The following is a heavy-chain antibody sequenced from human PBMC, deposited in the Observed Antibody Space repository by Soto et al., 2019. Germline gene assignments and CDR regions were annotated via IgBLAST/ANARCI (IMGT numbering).Heavy chain of an antibody. CDR2: IYHSGST. CDR1: RGSISSSNW. J-gene: IGHJ5*02. D-gene: IGHD2-2*03. V-gene: IGHV4-4*02. CDR3: ARARGYCSSTSCYSRGGGFDP. Sequence: WETLSLTCAVSRGSISSSNWWSWVRQPPGKGLEWIGEIYHSGSTNYNPSLKSRVTISVDKSKNQFSLKLSSVTAADTAVYYCARARGYCSSTSCYSRGGGFDPWGQGTLVTVSS.